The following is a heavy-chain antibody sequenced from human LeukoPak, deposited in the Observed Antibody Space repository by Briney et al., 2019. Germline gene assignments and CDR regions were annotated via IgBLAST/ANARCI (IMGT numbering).Heavy chain of an antibody. V-gene: IGHV4-34*01. Sequence: SETLSLTCAVYGGSFSGYYWSWIRQPPGKGLEWIGEINHSGSTNYNPSLESRVTISVDTSKNQFSLKLSSVTAADTAVYYCARGRCSGGSCYKGHFQHWGQGTLVTVSS. D-gene: IGHD2-15*01. CDR3: ARGRCSGGSCYKGHFQH. CDR2: INHSGST. CDR1: GGSFSGYY. J-gene: IGHJ1*01.